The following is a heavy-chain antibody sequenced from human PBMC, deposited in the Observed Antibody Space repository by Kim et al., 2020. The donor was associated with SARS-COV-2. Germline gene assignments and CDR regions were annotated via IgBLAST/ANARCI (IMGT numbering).Heavy chain of an antibody. Sequence: GGSLRLSCAASGFTFSSYGMHWVRQAPGKGLEWVAVIWYDGSNKYYADSVKGRFTISRDNSKNTLYLQMNSLRAEDTAVYYCARETHSSSPGADYWGQGTLVTVSS. CDR2: IWYDGSNK. D-gene: IGHD6-6*01. V-gene: IGHV3-33*01. CDR1: GFTFSSYG. CDR3: ARETHSSSPGADY. J-gene: IGHJ4*02.